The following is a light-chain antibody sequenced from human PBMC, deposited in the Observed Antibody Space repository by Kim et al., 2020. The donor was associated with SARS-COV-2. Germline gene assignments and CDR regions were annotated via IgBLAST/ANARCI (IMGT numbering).Light chain of an antibody. Sequence: SYELTQPPSLSVAPGKTATITCGGNNIGTKSVHWYQQKPGQAPILVIFFDSDRPSVIPERFSGSNSGNTAALTISRVEAGDEADYFCQVWYSASDQWVFGGGTKLTVL. V-gene: IGLV3-21*01. J-gene: IGLJ3*02. CDR3: QVWYSASDQWV. CDR1: NIGTKS. CDR2: FDS.